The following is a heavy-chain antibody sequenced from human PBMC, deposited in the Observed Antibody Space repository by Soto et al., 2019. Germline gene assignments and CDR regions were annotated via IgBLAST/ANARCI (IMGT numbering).Heavy chain of an antibody. D-gene: IGHD4-4*01. CDR2: IYYSGST. V-gene: IGHV4-30-4*01. J-gene: IGHJ5*02. CDR3: ARNSHKNSNPLPICFPP. CDR1: GGSISSGDYY. Sequence: SETLALTCTVSGGSISSGDYYWSWIRQPPGKGLEWIGYIYYSGSTYYNPSLKSRVTILEDTSENQFPLKLTSVTPENRAVFYCARNSHKNSNPLPICFPPGGQEPLVTVS.